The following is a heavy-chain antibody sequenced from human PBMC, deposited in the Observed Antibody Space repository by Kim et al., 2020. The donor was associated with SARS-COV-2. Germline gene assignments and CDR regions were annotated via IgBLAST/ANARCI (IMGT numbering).Heavy chain of an antibody. CDR3: LRDTFGPDDS. CDR2: MNEDGHTT. CDR1: AFIVSAYW. V-gene: IGHV3-74*01. Sequence: GGSLRLSCAASAFIVSAYWMHWVRQAPGKGLEWVSRMNEDGHTTDYADSVKGRFTISKDRAKNMLFLHMNSLTVEDTAVYFCLRDTFGPDDSWGQGTPVT. D-gene: IGHD3-3*01. J-gene: IGHJ4*02.